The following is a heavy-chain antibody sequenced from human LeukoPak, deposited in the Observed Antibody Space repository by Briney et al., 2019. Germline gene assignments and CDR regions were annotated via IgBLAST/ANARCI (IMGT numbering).Heavy chain of an antibody. CDR3: VRAVAATAPDYFDY. J-gene: IGHJ4*02. V-gene: IGHV4-4*07. Sequence: SETLSLTCTVSGGSISSYYWSWIRQPAGKGLEWIWRIYTSGSTNYNPSLKSRVTMSVDTTKNQFSLKLSSVTAADTAVYYCVRAVAATAPDYFDYWGQGTLVTVSS. D-gene: IGHD6-19*01. CDR1: GGSISSYY. CDR2: IYTSGST.